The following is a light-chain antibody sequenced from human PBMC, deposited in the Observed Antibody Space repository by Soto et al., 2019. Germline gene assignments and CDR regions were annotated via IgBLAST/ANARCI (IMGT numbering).Light chain of an antibody. J-gene: IGKJ4*01. CDR3: HQSFSPLTFGGGTPQLT. CDR1: QTISVD. Sequence: DIRMTQSPSSLSASVGDTVIITCRASQTISVDFNWYQQIAGKAPKLLIYTASTLQTGVPSRFSGSGSGPDFTLNIRSLQPADFATYDCHQSFSPLTFGGGTPQLTFGVGTKVEIK. CDR2: TAS. V-gene: IGKV1-39*01.